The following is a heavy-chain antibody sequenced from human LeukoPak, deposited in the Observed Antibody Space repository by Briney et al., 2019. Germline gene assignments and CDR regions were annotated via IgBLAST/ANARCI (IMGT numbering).Heavy chain of an antibody. Sequence: SVKVSCKASGYTFTSYYMHWVRQAPGQGLEWMGIINPSGGSTSYAQKFQGRVTMTRDTSTSTVYMELSSLRSEDTAVYYCARGRRTYYGSGAPFDYWGQGTLVTVSS. J-gene: IGHJ4*02. V-gene: IGHV1-46*01. CDR2: INPSGGST. CDR1: GYTFTSYY. D-gene: IGHD3-10*01. CDR3: ARGRRTYYGSGAPFDY.